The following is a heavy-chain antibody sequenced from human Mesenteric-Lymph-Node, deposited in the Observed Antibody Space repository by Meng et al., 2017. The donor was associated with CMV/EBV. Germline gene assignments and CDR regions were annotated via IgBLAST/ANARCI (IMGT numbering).Heavy chain of an antibody. CDR1: GYTFTGYY. CDR2: INPNSGGT. V-gene: IGHV1-2*02. J-gene: IGHJ6*02. D-gene: IGHD2/OR15-2a*01. Sequence: ASVKVSCKASGYTFTGYYMHWVRQAPGQGLEWMGWINPNSGGTNYAQKFQGRVTMTRDTSISTAYMELSRVKSDDTAVYYCARDLLLDSYGMDVWGQGTTVTVSS. CDR3: ARDLLLDSYGMDV.